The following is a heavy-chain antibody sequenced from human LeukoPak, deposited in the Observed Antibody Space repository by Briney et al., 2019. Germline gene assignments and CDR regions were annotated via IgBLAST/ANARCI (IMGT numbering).Heavy chain of an antibody. D-gene: IGHD3-22*01. CDR1: GGSFSGYY. J-gene: IGHJ6*03. Sequence: SETLSLTCAVYGGSFSGYYWSWIRQPPGKGLEWIGEINHSGSTNYNPSLKSRVTISVDTSKNQFSLKLSSVTAADTAVYYCARGRYDSSGYYKPHYYYYMDVWGKGTTVTVSS. CDR3: ARGRYDSSGYYKPHYYYYMDV. CDR2: INHSGST. V-gene: IGHV4-34*01.